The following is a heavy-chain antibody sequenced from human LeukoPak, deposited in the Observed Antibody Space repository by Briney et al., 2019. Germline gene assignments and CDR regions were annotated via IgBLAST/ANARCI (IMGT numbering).Heavy chain of an antibody. Sequence: GGSLRLSCAASGFTFSSYGMHWVRQAPGKGLESVAFIRYDGSNKYYADSVKGRFTISRDNSKNTLYLQMNSLRAEDTAVYYCAKDLYGVVPYPFDYWGQGTLVTVSS. CDR1: GFTFSSYG. V-gene: IGHV3-30*02. J-gene: IGHJ4*02. D-gene: IGHD2-2*01. CDR2: IRYDGSNK. CDR3: AKDLYGVVPYPFDY.